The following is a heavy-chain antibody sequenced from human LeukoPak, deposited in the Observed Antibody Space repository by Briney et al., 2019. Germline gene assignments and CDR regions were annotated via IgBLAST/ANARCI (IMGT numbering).Heavy chain of an antibody. V-gene: IGHV3-53*01. J-gene: IGHJ4*02. CDR2: MYSGGGT. D-gene: IGHD2-8*01. CDR1: GFTISSTY. CDR3: AGGTIGAFHFGF. Sequence: GGSLRLSCAASGFTISSTYINWVRQSPGKGLEWVSIMYSGGGTYYADAVKGRFTISRDNSKNTVHLQMNSLRGEDTAVYYCAGGTIGAFHFGFWGQGTLVTVSS.